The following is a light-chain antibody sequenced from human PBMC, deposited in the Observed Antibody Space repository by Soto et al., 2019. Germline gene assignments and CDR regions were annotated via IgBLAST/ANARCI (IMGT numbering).Light chain of an antibody. CDR3: QQRTTWPLT. CDR2: DAS. J-gene: IGKJ4*01. CDR1: QNIGNY. Sequence: EIVLTQSPATLSLSPGERAILSCRASQNIGNYLTWFQQKPGQAPRLLIYDASNRAAGVPGTFSGSGSGTDFNINISSLEDDAFEVYYYQQRTTWPLTFGGATKVAIK. V-gene: IGKV3-11*01.